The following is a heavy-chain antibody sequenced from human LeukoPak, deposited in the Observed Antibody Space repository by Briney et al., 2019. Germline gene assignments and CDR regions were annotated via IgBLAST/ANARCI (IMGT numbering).Heavy chain of an antibody. J-gene: IGHJ4*02. Sequence: PGASLRLSCAASGFTFSSYAMSWVRQAPGKGLEWVSAISGSGGSTYYADSVKGRFTISRDNSKNTLFLQMNSLRAKDTAVYYCAKEGYYDSSGYYPLGYFDYWGQGTLVTVSS. D-gene: IGHD3-22*01. CDR3: AKEGYYDSSGYYPLGYFDY. CDR1: GFTFSSYA. V-gene: IGHV3-23*01. CDR2: ISGSGGST.